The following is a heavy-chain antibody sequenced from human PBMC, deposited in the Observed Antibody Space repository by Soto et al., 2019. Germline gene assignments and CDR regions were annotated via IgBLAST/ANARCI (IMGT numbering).Heavy chain of an antibody. Sequence: SGPTLVNPTETLTLTCTVSGFSLTTGKMGVSWSRQPPGKALEWLAHIFSDNERSYSTSLQGRLTISKDTSGSQVVLSMTNVDPVDTATYYXARMNVDSYQFYYAMDVWGQGTTVTVSS. CDR3: ARMNVDSYQFYYAMDV. J-gene: IGHJ6*02. CDR1: GFSLTTGKMG. D-gene: IGHD4-17*01. V-gene: IGHV2-26*01. CDR2: IFSDNER.